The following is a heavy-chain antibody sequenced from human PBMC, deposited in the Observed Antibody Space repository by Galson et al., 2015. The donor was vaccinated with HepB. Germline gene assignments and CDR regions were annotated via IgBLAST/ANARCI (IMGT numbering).Heavy chain of an antibody. CDR3: ARDSGTGWTASDY. J-gene: IGHJ4*02. Sequence: SLRLSCAASGFTFSSYWMHWVRQAPGKGLVWVSRINSDGSGTSYADSVKGRFTISRDNAKNTLYLQMNSLRAEDTAVYYCARDSGTGWTASDYWGQGTLVTVSS. D-gene: IGHD6-19*01. CDR1: GFTFSSYW. V-gene: IGHV3-74*01. CDR2: INSDGSGT.